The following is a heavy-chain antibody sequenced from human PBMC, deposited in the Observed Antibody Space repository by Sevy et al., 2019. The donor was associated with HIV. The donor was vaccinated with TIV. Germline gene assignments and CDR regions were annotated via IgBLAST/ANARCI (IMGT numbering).Heavy chain of an antibody. V-gene: IGHV3-30-3*01. Sequence: GGSLRLSCAASGFTFSSYAMHWVRQAPGKGLEWVAVISYDGSNKYYADSVKGRFTISRDNSKNTLYLQMNSLRAEDTAVYYCAIDLIAARPYYYYAMDVWGQGTTVTVSS. J-gene: IGHJ6*02. CDR1: GFTFSSYA. CDR3: AIDLIAARPYYYYAMDV. D-gene: IGHD6-6*01. CDR2: ISYDGSNK.